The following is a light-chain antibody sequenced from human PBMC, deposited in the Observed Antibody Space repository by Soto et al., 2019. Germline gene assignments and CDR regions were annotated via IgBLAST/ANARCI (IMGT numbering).Light chain of an antibody. CDR3: QQYNNWPRWT. Sequence: EIVMTQSPATLSVSPGARATLSGRSSQSVSSNLAWYQQKPGQAPRLLIYGASTRATGIPARFSGSGSGTEFTLNISSLQSEDFAVYYCQQYNNWPRWTFGQGNKVDI. J-gene: IGKJ1*01. V-gene: IGKV3-15*01. CDR1: QSVSSN. CDR2: GAS.